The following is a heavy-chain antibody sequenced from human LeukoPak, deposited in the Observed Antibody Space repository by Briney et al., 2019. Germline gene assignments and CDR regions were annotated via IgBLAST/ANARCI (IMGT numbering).Heavy chain of an antibody. V-gene: IGHV1-18*01. CDR3: ARLDPATYVDI. J-gene: IGHJ3*02. Sequence: GASVKVSFKASVYTFTSYGISWVRQAPGQGLEWMGLISAYNGNTNYARKLQGRVTMTTDTSTRTAYMELRSLRPDDTAVYYCARLDPATYVDIWDQGTMVTVSS. CDR2: ISAYNGNT. CDR1: VYTFTSYG.